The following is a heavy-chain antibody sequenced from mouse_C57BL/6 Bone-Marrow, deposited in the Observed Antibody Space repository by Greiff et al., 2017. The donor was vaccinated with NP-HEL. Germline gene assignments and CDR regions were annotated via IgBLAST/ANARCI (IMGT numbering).Heavy chain of an antibody. CDR3: ARSGYCGSSYRAWFAY. CDR1: GYTFTNYW. Sequence: VQLQQSGAELVRPGTSVKMSCKASGYTFTNYWIGWAKQRPGHGLEWIGDIYPGGGYTNYNEKFKGKATLTADKSSSTAYMQFSRLTSEDSAIYYCARSGYCGSSYRAWFAYWGQGTLVTVSA. CDR2: IYPGGGYT. D-gene: IGHD1-1*01. V-gene: IGHV1-63*01. J-gene: IGHJ3*01.